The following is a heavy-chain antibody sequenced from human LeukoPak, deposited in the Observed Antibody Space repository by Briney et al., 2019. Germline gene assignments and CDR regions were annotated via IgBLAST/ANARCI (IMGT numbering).Heavy chain of an antibody. CDR2: IYYSGST. V-gene: IGHV4-59*01. CDR3: ARSGGSSYDSSGYYHHSGWWFDP. J-gene: IGHJ5*02. Sequence: SETLSLTCTVSGGSISSYYWSWIRQPPGKGLEWIGYIYYSGSTNYNPSLKSRVTISVDTSKNQFSLKLSSVTAADTAVYYCARSGGSSYDSSGYYHHSGWWFDPWGQGTLVTVSS. CDR1: GGSISSYY. D-gene: IGHD3-22*01.